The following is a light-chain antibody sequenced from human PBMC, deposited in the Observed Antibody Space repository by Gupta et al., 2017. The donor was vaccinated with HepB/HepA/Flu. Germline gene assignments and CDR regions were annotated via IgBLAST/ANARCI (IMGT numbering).Light chain of an antibody. Sequence: EVVLTQSPGTLSLSPGERATLSCRASQNVLNNYLAWYQQKPGQAPKLLLYVASSRATGIPDRFSGSGSGTDFTLTISRLHPEDSAVYYCQQDGNSPRTFGQGTXVEIK. CDR3: QQDGNSPRT. CDR2: VAS. J-gene: IGKJ1*01. V-gene: IGKV3-20*01. CDR1: QNVLNNY.